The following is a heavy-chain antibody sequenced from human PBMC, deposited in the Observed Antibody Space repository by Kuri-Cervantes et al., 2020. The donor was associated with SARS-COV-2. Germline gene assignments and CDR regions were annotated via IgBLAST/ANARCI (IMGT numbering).Heavy chain of an antibody. J-gene: IGHJ6*02. Sequence: GESLKISCAASGFTFSSYGMDWVRQAPGKGLEWVAVISYDGSNKYYADSVKGRFTISRDNSKNTLYLQMNSLRAEDTAVYYCAKAPRSRVATKSYSYYGMDVWGQGTTVTVSS. V-gene: IGHV3-30*18. D-gene: IGHD5-12*01. CDR2: ISYDGSNK. CDR3: AKAPRSRVATKSYSYYGMDV. CDR1: GFTFSSYG.